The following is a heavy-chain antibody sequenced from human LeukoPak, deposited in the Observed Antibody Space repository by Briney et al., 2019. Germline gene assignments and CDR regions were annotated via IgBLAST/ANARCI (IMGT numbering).Heavy chain of an antibody. CDR2: INTDGRTT. J-gene: IGHJ4*02. V-gene: IGHV3-74*01. D-gene: IGHD1/OR15-1a*01. Sequence: GGSLRLSCAASGFTFSSYWMRWFRQAPGKGLVWVSRINTDGRTTGYADSVRGRFTISRDNAKNTLYLQMNGLRAEDTAVYYCAKDLTWNTADYWGQGTLVTVSS. CDR3: AKDLTWNTADY. CDR1: GFTFSSYW.